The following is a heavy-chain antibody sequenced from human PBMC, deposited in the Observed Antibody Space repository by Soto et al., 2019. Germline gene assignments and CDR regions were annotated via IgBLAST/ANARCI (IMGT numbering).Heavy chain of an antibody. CDR1: GFTFSSYA. D-gene: IGHD3-22*01. V-gene: IGHV3-23*01. CDR2: ISGSGGST. J-gene: IGHJ4*02. Sequence: GGSLRLSCAASGFTFSSYAMSWVRQAPGKGLEWVSAISGSGGSTYYADSGKGRFTISRDNSKNTQYLQMNSLRAEDTAVYYCAKSNRAMIVVVITGFDYWGQGTLVTVSS. CDR3: AKSNRAMIVVVITGFDY.